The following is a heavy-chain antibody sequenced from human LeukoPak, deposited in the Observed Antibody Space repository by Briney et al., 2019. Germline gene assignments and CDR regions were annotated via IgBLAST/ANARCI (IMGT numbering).Heavy chain of an antibody. D-gene: IGHD3-10*01. CDR1: GFTFSSYG. CDR2: ISYDGSNK. Sequence: PGRSLRLSCAASGFTFSSYGMHWVRQAPGKGLEWVALISYDGSNKYYADSVKGRFTISRDNSKNTLYLQMNSLRAEDTAVYYCARDLSPVVRASPMGYWGQGTPVTVSS. CDR3: ARDLSPVVRASPMGY. V-gene: IGHV3-30*03. J-gene: IGHJ4*02.